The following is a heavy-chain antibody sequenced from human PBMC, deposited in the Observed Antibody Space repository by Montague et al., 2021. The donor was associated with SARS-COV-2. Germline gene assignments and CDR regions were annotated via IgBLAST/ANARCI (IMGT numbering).Heavy chain of an antibody. CDR3: ARDDIVLQGVTKGMDV. CDR1: GGSISSSNYY. D-gene: IGHD3-10*01. Sequence: SETLSLTCTVSGGSISSSNYYWGWIRQPPGKGLEWIGNMYYSGGTYYNPSLKSRVTISIDTSKNQFSLKLSSVTAADRAVYYCARDDIVLQGVTKGMDVWGQGTTVTVSS. J-gene: IGHJ6*02. CDR2: MYYSGGT. V-gene: IGHV4-39*07.